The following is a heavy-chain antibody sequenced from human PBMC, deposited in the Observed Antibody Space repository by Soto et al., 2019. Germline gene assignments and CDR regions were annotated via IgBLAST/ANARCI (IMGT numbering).Heavy chain of an antibody. V-gene: IGHV6-1*01. J-gene: IGHJ6*03. CDR3: ARGSWDDVSGHYYMDV. Sequence: PSQTISLTCAITGDSVSSNSAGWNWIRQTPSRGLEWLGRTYYKSKWYYTYAASVKSRITVSPDTSKNQFSLQLTSVTPEDTAVYYCARGSWDDVSGHYYMDVWDRGTTVTVSS. CDR1: GDSVSSNSAG. CDR2: TYYKSKWYY. D-gene: IGHD1-1*01.